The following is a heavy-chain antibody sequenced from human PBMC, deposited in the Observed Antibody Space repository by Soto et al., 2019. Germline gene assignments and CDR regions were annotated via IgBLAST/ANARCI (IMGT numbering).Heavy chain of an antibody. CDR3: ARSYSSSWYWFDP. CDR2: IYYSGST. V-gene: IGHV4-59*01. D-gene: IGHD6-13*01. CDR1: GGSISSYY. Sequence: SETLSLTCTVSGGSISSYYWSWIRQPPGKGLEWIGYIYYSGSTNYNPSLKSRVTISVDTSKNQFSLKLSSVTAADTAVYYCARSYSSSWYWFDPWGQGTLVTVSS. J-gene: IGHJ5*02.